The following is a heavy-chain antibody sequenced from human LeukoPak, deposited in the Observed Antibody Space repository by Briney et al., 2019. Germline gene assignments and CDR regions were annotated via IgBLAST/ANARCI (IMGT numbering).Heavy chain of an antibody. Sequence: GGSLRLSCAASGFTFSSYGMHWVRQAPGKGLEWVAFIRYDGSNKYYADSVKGRFTISRDNSKNTLYLQMNSLRAEDTAVYYCARAGSSSWYRTRASEYFQHWGQGTLVTVSS. J-gene: IGHJ1*01. D-gene: IGHD6-13*01. CDR3: ARAGSSSWYRTRASEYFQH. CDR1: GFTFSSYG. CDR2: IRYDGSNK. V-gene: IGHV3-30*02.